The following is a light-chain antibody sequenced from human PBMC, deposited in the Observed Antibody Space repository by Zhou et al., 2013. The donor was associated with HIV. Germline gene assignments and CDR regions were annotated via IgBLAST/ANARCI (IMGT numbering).Light chain of an antibody. CDR1: QSVATN. J-gene: IGKJ2*01. CDR3: QHYYNWPYT. Sequence: EIVMTQSPATLSVSSGERATLSCRASQSVATNLAWYQQKPGQTPRLLIRGVSTRAAGVPARFSGSGSGTEFTLTISTMQSEDFAVYYCQHYYNWPYTFGQGTKLEIK. CDR2: GVS. V-gene: IGKV3-15*01.